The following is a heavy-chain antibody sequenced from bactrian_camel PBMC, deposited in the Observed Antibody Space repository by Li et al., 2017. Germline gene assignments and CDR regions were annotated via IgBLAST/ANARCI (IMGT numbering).Heavy chain of an antibody. CDR3: TASDSPILCAYNY. Sequence: HVQLVESGGGSVQAGESLNLSCSTSGYTVTAYCMGWFRQSPRKKREGVATIVGTKITSYTDSVKGRFSISKDDAKNMLYLQMNSLQPEDTAMYYCTASDSPILCAYNYWGQGTQVTVS. V-gene: IGHV3S53*01. J-gene: IGHJ4*01. CDR1: GYTVTAYC. CDR2: IVGTKIT.